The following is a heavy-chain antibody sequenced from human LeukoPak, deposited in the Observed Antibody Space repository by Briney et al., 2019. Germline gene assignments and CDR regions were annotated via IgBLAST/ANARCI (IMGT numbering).Heavy chain of an antibody. V-gene: IGHV1-46*01. CDR2: INPSGGST. D-gene: IGHD6-13*01. J-gene: IGHJ4*02. CDR3: ASPGPDSSSWFSFDY. CDR1: GYTFTSYY. Sequence: ASVKVSCTASGYTFTSYYMHWVRQAPGQGLEWMGIINPSGGSTSYAQKFQGRVAMTRDTSTSTVYMELSSLRSEDTAVYYCASPGPDSSSWFSFDYWGQGTLVTVSS.